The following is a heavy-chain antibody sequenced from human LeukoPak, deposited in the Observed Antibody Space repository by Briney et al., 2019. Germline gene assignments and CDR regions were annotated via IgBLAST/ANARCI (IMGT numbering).Heavy chain of an antibody. CDR1: GGSVSSSSHY. V-gene: IGHV4-39*01. J-gene: IGHJ4*02. CDR2: IYYSGST. D-gene: IGHD4-17*01. Sequence: SETLSLTCTVSGGSVSSSSHYWGWIRQPPWKGLERIGSIYYSGSTYYNPSLKSRVTLSVDTSKNQLSLKVSSVTVADTAVYFCARFFRSFSTVTVPDYWGQGTLVTVSS. CDR3: ARFFRSFSTVTVPDY.